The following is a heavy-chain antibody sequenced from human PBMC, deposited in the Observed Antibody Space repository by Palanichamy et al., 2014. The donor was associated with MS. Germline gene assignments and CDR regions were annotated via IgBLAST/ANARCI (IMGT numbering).Heavy chain of an antibody. D-gene: IGHD6-19*01. CDR2: IRFDGTNT. J-gene: IGHJ4*02. Sequence: QVQLVESGGGVVQPGGSLRLSCAASGFTFSNSDMYWVRQAPGKGLEWVTFIRFDGTNTYYADSVKGRFTISRDNSKNTLYLQMNSLRAEDTAVYYCAKGASSASFFDSWGQGTLVTVSS. CDR1: GFTFSNSD. V-gene: IGHV3-30*02. CDR3: AKGASSASFFDS.